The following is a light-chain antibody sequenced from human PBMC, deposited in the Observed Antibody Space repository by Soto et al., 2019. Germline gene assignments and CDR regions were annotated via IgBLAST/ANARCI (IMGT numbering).Light chain of an antibody. CDR1: QSISNW. CDR3: QQYSSLWT. Sequence: DIQMTENQSSLPASIGDRVFITCRASQSISNWLAWYQQKPGKAPQVLIYDASTLESGVPSRFSGSGSGTEFTLTINSLEPDDLATYYCQQYSSLWTFGQGTKVDIK. V-gene: IGKV1-5*01. J-gene: IGKJ1*01. CDR2: DAS.